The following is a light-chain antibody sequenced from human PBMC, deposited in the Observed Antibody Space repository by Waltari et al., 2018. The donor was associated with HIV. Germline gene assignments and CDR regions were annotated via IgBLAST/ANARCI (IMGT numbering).Light chain of an antibody. Sequence: DIQLTQAPSTLYASVGDSVTITCRASQSMDTSLAWYQQQPGKAPKLLIYKASSLNSGVPSMFSGRGSGTDFTLTISSLQSDDFATYYCQNYNAYATFGQGTKVEIK. CDR2: KAS. CDR3: QNYNAYAT. V-gene: IGKV1-5*03. CDR1: QSMDTS. J-gene: IGKJ1*01.